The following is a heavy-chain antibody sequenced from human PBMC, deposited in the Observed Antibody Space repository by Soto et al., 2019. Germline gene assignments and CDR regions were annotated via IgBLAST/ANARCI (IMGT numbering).Heavy chain of an antibody. D-gene: IGHD2-15*01. J-gene: IGHJ5*02. V-gene: IGHV1-18*01. Sequence: QVQLVQSGAEVKKPGASVKVSCKASGYTFTSYGISWVRQAPGQGLEWMGWISAYNGNTNYAKKLQGRVTMTTDTSTSTAYMELRSLRSDDTAVYYCARDPGEYCSGGSCYPNDNWFDPWGQGTLVTVSS. CDR2: ISAYNGNT. CDR3: ARDPGEYCSGGSCYPNDNWFDP. CDR1: GYTFTSYG.